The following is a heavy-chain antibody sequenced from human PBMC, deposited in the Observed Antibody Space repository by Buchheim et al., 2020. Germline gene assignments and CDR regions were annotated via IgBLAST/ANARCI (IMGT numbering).Heavy chain of an antibody. CDR3: ARGPYYYDSSGYYSAYYFDY. CDR2: IWYDGRNK. J-gene: IGHJ4*02. V-gene: IGHV3-33*01. CDR1: GFTFSSYG. D-gene: IGHD3-22*01. Sequence: QVQLVESGRGVAQPGRSLRLSCAASGFTFSSYGMHWVRQAPGKGLEWVAVIWYDGRNKYYADSVKGRFTISRDNSKKTLYLQMNSLRAEDTAVYYCARGPYYYDSSGYYSAYYFDYWGQGTL.